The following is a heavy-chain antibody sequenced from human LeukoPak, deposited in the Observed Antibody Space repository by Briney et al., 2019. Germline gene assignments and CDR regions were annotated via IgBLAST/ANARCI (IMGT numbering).Heavy chain of an antibody. CDR1: EFTFSSYW. J-gene: IGHJ4*02. D-gene: IGHD5-24*01. Sequence: GGSLRLSCAASEFTFSSYWMTWVRQAPGKGLEWVANIKQDGSKKSYVDSVKGRFTISRDNAKNSLYLQMNSLRAEDTAIYYCTRVGYIDEGIDYWGQGTLVTVSS. CDR2: IKQDGSKK. V-gene: IGHV3-7*04. CDR3: TRVGYIDEGIDY.